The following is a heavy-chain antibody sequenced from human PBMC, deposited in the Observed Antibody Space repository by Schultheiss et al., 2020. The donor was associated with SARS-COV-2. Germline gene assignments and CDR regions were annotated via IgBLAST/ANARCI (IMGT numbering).Heavy chain of an antibody. CDR2: INPNSGGT. CDR1: GYTFTGYY. Sequence: ASVKVSCKASGYTFTGYYMHWVRQAPGQGLEWMGRINPNSGGTNYAQKLQGRVTMTTDTSTSTAYMELRSLRSDDTAVYYCARERGIFGDWSVDPWGQGTLVTVSS. J-gene: IGHJ5*02. V-gene: IGHV1-2*06. CDR3: ARERGIFGDWSVDP. D-gene: IGHD3-3*01.